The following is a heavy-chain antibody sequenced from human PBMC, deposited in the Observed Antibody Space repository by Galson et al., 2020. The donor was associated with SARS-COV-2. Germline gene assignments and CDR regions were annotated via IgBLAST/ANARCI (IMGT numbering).Heavy chain of an antibody. CDR2: ISYDGSNK. CDR1: GFTFRSYA. CDR3: VGGAGVDTAMGKGDY. D-gene: IGHD5-18*01. Sequence: TGGSLRLSCAASGFTFRSYAMHWVCQAPGKGLEWVAVISYDGSNKYYADSVKGRFTISRDNSKNTLYLQMSSLRAEDTAVYYCVGGAGVDTAMGKGDYWCQGTLVTVSS. J-gene: IGHJ4*02. V-gene: IGHV3-30-3*01.